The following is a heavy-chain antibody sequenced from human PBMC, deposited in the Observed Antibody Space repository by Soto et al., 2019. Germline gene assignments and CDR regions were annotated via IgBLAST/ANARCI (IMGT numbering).Heavy chain of an antibody. J-gene: IGHJ6*02. D-gene: IGHD3-3*01. V-gene: IGHV1-69*01. CDR3: ARDRVTIFGVAEYYYGMDV. CDR1: GGTFSSYA. Sequence: QVQLVQSGAEVKKPGSSVKVSCKASGGTFSSYAISWVRQAPGQGLEWMGGIIPIFGTANYAQKFQGRVTITADESTSTAYMELSSLRSDDTAVYYCARDRVTIFGVAEYYYGMDVWGQGTTVTVSS. CDR2: IIPIFGTA.